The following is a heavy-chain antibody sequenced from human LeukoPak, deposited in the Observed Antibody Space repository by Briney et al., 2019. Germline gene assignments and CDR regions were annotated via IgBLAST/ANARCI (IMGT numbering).Heavy chain of an antibody. V-gene: IGHV3-11*04. CDR2: ISSSGSTI. Sequence: GRSLRLSCAASGFTVSDYYMSWIRQAPGKGLEWVSYISSSGSTIYYADSVKGRFTISRDNAKNSLYLQMNSLRAEDTAVYYCATASYYDFWSGYSYYFDYWGQGTLVTVSS. CDR3: ATASYYDFWSGYSYYFDY. J-gene: IGHJ4*02. D-gene: IGHD3-3*01. CDR1: GFTVSDYY.